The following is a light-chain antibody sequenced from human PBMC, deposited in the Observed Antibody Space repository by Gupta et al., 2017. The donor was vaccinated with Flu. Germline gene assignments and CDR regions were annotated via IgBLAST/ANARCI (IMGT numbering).Light chain of an antibody. CDR1: SANIGAGSD. CDR2: GNR. V-gene: IGLV1-40*01. Sequence: GVTVQRVTISCTGSSANIGAGSDVHWDQQLPGTAHKLLIYGNRNRPSGVPDRFSGSKSGTSASLAITGLQAEDEADYYCQAHRVFGGGTKLTVL. J-gene: IGLJ3*02. CDR3: QAHRV.